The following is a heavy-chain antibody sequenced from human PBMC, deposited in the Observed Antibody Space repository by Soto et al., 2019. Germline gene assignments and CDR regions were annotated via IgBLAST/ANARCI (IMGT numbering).Heavy chain of an antibody. V-gene: IGHV3-64*01. CDR2: ISSNGGST. CDR3: ARALNWGNFDY. Sequence: GGSLRLSCAASGFTFSSYAMHWVRQAPGKGLEYVSAISSNGGSTYYANSVKGRFTISRDNSKKTLYLQMGSLRAEDMAVYYCARALNWGNFDYWGQGTLVTVSS. D-gene: IGHD7-27*01. CDR1: GFTFSSYA. J-gene: IGHJ4*02.